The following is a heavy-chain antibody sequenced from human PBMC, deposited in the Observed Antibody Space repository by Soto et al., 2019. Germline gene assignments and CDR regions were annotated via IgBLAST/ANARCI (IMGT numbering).Heavy chain of an antibody. Sequence: QVQLQESGPGLVKPSQTLSLTCTVSGGSISSGXYYWSWIRQHPGKGLEWIGYIYYSGSTYYNPSLKSRVTISVDTSKNQFSLKLSSVTAADTAVYYCARDRNSWALQDAFDIWGQGTMVTVSS. J-gene: IGHJ3*02. CDR1: GGSISSGXYY. CDR3: ARDRNSWALQDAFDI. V-gene: IGHV4-31*03. CDR2: IYYSGST.